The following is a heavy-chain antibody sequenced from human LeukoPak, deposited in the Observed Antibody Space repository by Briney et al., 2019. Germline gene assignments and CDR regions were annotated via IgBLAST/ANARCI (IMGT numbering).Heavy chain of an antibody. D-gene: IGHD2-15*01. V-gene: IGHV1-2*02. CDR3: ASHIRGSYYFDY. CDR2: INPNSGGT. CDR1: GYTFTGYY. J-gene: IGHJ4*02. Sequence: GASVKVSCKASGYTFTGYYTHWVRQAPGQGLEGMGWINPNSGGTNYAQKFQGRGTMTRDTSISTAYMELSRLRSDDTAVYYCASHIRGSYYFDYWGQGTLVTVSS.